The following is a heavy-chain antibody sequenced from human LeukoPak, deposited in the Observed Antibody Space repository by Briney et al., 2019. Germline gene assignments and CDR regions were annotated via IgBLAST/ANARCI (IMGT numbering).Heavy chain of an antibody. CDR3: ARGGDPLLLWFGELFDY. J-gene: IGHJ4*02. V-gene: IGHV4-39*01. D-gene: IGHD3-10*01. Sequence: PSETLSLTCTVSGGSISSSSYYWGWNRQPPGKGLEWIGSIYYSGSTYYNPSLKSRVTISVDTSKNQFSLKLSSVTAADTAVYYCARGGDPLLLWFGELFDYWGQGTLVTVSS. CDR2: IYYSGST. CDR1: GGSISSSSYY.